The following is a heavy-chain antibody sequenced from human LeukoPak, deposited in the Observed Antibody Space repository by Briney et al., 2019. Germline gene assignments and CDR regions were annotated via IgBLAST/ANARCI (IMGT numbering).Heavy chain of an antibody. CDR1: GFTVSNNY. D-gene: IGHD3-22*01. V-gene: IGHV3-53*01. J-gene: IGHJ4*02. Sequence: GGSLRLSCAASGFTVSNNYMSCVRQAPGKGLEWVSVIYSGGSTYYADSVKGRFTISRDNSKNTLYLQMNSLRAEDTAVYYCARDRYYDTSGYYYSDYWGQGNLVTVSS. CDR3: ARDRYYDTSGYYYSDY. CDR2: IYSGGST.